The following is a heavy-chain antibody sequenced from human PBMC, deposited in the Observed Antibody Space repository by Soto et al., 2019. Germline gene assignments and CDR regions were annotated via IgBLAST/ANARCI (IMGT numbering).Heavy chain of an antibody. J-gene: IGHJ4*02. V-gene: IGHV4-4*02. CDR3: ASRDPGTSVDY. Sequence: SETLSLICAVSGGSFTSNNWWTWFRQPPGQGLECIGEIYRTGSTNYDPSLKSRVTISLDKSENQFSLKVTSLTAADTAVYYCASRDPGTSVDYCGQGTLVTVSS. CDR1: GGSFTSNNW. CDR2: IYRTGST. D-gene: IGHD1-7*01.